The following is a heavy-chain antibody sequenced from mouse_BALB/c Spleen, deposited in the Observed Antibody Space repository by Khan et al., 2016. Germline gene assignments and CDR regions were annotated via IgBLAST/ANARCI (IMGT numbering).Heavy chain of an antibody. D-gene: IGHD2-2*01. CDR1: GFDFSRYW. CDR3: ARQGHYGYDVY. V-gene: IGHV4-1*02. CDR2: INPDSSTI. J-gene: IGHJ2*01. Sequence: EVKLLESGGGLVQPGGSLKFSCAAAGFDFSRYWMSWVRQAPGKGLEWIGEINPDSSTINYTPSLKDKFIISRDNVKNTLYLQMSKVRSEDSALYYCARQGHYGYDVYWGQGTTLTVSS.